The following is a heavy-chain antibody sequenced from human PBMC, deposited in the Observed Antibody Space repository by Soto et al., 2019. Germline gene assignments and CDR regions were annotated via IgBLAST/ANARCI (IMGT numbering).Heavy chain of an antibody. J-gene: IGHJ5*02. CDR2: ISAYNGNT. CDR1: GYTFTSYG. V-gene: IGHV1-18*01. D-gene: IGHD3-10*01. CDR3: ARDGRYYYGSGSDSWFDP. Sequence: QVQLVKSGAEVKKPGASVKVSCKASGYTFTSYGISWVRQAPGQGLEWMGWISAYNGNTNYAQKLQGRVTMTTDTSTSTAYMDVRSLRSDDTAVYYCARDGRYYYGSGSDSWFDPSGQGTLVTVSS.